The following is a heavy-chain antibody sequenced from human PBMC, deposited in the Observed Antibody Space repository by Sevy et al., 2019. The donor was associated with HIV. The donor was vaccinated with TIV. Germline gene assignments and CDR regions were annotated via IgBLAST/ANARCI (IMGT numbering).Heavy chain of an antibody. Sequence: GGSLRLSCAASGFTFSSYAMSWVRQAPGKGLEWVSAISGSGGSTYYADSVKGRFTISRDNSKNTLYLQMNSLRAEDTAVYYCAKERVRFLEWLGYMDVWGKGTTVTVSS. CDR1: GFTFSSYA. CDR3: AKERVRFLEWLGYMDV. D-gene: IGHD3-3*01. CDR2: ISGSGGST. V-gene: IGHV3-23*01. J-gene: IGHJ6*03.